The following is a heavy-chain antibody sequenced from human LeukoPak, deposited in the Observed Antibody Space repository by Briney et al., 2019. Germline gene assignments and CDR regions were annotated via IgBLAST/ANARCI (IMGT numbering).Heavy chain of an antibody. CDR2: IYYSGST. J-gene: IGHJ4*02. CDR3: ASGNTYYYDSSGYYLDY. V-gene: IGHV4-39*01. D-gene: IGHD3-22*01. CDR1: GGSISSSSYY. Sequence: SETLSLTCTVSGGSISSSSYYWGWIRQPPGKGQEWIGSIYYSGSTYYNPSLKSRVTISVATSKNQFSLKLSSVTAADTAVYYCASGNTYYYDSSGYYLDYWGQGTLVTVSS.